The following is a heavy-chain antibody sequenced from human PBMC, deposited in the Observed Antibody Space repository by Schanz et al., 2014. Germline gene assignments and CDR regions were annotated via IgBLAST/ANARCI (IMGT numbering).Heavy chain of an antibody. CDR3: AKYRGYYRVSGSYRELEY. CDR1: GFTFSIYA. J-gene: IGHJ4*02. V-gene: IGHV3-23*01. CDR2: INTGVNT. D-gene: IGHD3-10*01. Sequence: DVQLLESGGGLVQPGGSLRLSCAASGFTFSIYAMHWVRQAPGKGLEWVSAINTGVNTYYADSVRGRFTMSRDNSKNTLYLQMNSLRPEDTAVYYCAKYRGYYRVSGSYRELEYWGQGTLVTVSS.